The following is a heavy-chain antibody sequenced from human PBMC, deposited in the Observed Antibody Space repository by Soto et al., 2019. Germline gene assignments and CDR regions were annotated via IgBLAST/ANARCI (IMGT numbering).Heavy chain of an antibody. J-gene: IGHJ6*02. CDR2: IYNSGST. CDR3: ARYSFWSGALGGDF. Sequence: PSETLSLTCTVSGVSISSGDYYWCWIRQPPGKGLEWIGYIYNSGSTYHDPSLKSRVTISADTSKNQFSLRLSPVAAADTAVYYCARYSFWSGALGGDFCGQGTTVTVSS. D-gene: IGHD3-3*01. CDR1: GVSISSGDYY. V-gene: IGHV4-30-4*08.